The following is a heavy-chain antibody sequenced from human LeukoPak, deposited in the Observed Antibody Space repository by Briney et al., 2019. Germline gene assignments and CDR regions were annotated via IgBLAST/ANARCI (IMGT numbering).Heavy chain of an antibody. J-gene: IGHJ4*02. D-gene: IGHD2-21*01. CDR1: GYTFTSYG. CDR3: ARVDCGGDCYSFDY. V-gene: IGHV1-18*01. CDR2: ISAYNGNT. Sequence: ASVKVSCKASGYTFTSYGINWVRQAPGQGLEWMGWISAYNGNTNYAQKFQGRVTMTADTSTSTVYMELSSLRSEDTAVYYCARVDCGGDCYSFDYWGQGTLVTVSS.